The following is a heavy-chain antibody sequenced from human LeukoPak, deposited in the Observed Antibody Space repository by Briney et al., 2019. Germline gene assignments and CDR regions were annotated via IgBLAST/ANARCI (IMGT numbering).Heavy chain of an antibody. Sequence: GHYLKISGKGSEYSFTSYWIGWLGQMLGKGLEWMGIIYPGDSATRYSPSFQGQVTISADKSISTAYLQWSSLKASDTAMYYCARLGPTMIVVPVGAFDIWGRGTMVTVSS. D-gene: IGHD3-22*01. CDR1: EYSFTSYW. J-gene: IGHJ3*02. V-gene: IGHV5-51*01. CDR2: IYPGDSAT. CDR3: ARLGPTMIVVPVGAFDI.